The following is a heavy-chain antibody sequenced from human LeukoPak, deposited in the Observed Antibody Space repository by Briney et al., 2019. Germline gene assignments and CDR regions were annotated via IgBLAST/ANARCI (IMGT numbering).Heavy chain of an antibody. V-gene: IGHV1-69*13. CDR1: GYTLTELS. CDR3: VPYCSGGSCYGI. J-gene: IGHJ4*02. CDR2: IIPIFGTA. D-gene: IGHD2-15*01. Sequence: SVKVSCKVSGYTLTELSMHWVRQAPGQGLEWMGGIIPIFGTANYAQKFQGRVTITADESTSTAYMELSSLRSEDTAVYYCVPYCSGGSCYGIWGQGTLVTVSS.